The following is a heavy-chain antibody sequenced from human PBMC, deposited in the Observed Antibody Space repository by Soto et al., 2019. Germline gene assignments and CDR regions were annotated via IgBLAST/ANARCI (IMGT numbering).Heavy chain of an antibody. CDR3: ARDLSRSSGRDN. V-gene: IGHV1-18*01. Sequence: QGQLVQSGGEVKKPGASVKVSCKTSGYTFISSGISWVRQAPGQGLEWMGWINPYGGKTHSAQKFQGRLTMTTDTSTGTAYMDLMSLTSDDTAVYYCARDLSRSSGRDNWGQGTLVTVSS. CDR1: GYTFISSG. D-gene: IGHD3-16*02. J-gene: IGHJ4*02. CDR2: INPYGGKT.